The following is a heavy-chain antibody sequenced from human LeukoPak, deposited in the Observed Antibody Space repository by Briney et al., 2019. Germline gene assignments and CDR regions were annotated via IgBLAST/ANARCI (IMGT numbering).Heavy chain of an antibody. J-gene: IGHJ6*02. D-gene: IGHD3-3*01. CDR2: ISYDGSNK. Sequence: GGSLRLSCAASGFTFSSYAMHWVRQAPGKGLEWEAVISYDGSNKYYADSVKGRFTISRDNSKNTLYLQMNSLRAEDTAVYYCAREAYDFWSGYDYYYYGMDVWGQGTTVTVSS. CDR3: AREAYDFWSGYDYYYYGMDV. V-gene: IGHV3-30-3*01. CDR1: GFTFSSYA.